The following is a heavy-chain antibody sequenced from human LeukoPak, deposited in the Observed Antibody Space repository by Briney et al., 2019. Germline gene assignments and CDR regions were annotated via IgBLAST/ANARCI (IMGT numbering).Heavy chain of an antibody. CDR3: AKDRPDSSSSWGPNF. CDR1: GFTVSTNS. Sequence: GGSLRLSCAASGFTVSTNSISWVRQAPGKGLEWVSVIYNDGRTYYANSVKGRFTISRDNSKNTLYLQMNSLRAEDTAVYYCAKDRPDSSSSWGPNFWGQGTLVTVSS. CDR2: IYNDGRT. J-gene: IGHJ4*02. D-gene: IGHD6-6*01. V-gene: IGHV3-53*01.